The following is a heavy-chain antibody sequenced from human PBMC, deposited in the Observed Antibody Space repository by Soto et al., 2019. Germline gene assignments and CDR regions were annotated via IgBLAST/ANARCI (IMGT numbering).Heavy chain of an antibody. CDR3: ARGSGIEAAGDYYYYYMDV. CDR1: GYTFTSYA. Sequence: GASVKVSCKASGYTFTSYAMNWVRQAPGQGLEWIGWINTNTGNLTYAQGFTGRFVFSLYNSVSTVYLQFCSLKAEENAVYYFARGSGIEAAGDYYYYYMDVWGKVTTVTVS. V-gene: IGHV7-4-1*01. D-gene: IGHD6-13*01. J-gene: IGHJ6*03. CDR2: INTNTGNL.